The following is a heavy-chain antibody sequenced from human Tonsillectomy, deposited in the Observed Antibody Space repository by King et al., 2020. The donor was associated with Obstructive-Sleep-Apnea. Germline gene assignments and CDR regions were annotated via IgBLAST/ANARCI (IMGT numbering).Heavy chain of an antibody. CDR3: ASTPPPVSYDSSGYYYYHDY. J-gene: IGHJ4*02. D-gene: IGHD3-22*01. Sequence: VQLVESGAEVKKPGSSVKVSCKASGGTFSSYAISWVRQAPGQGLEWMGGIIPILGIANYAQKFQGRVTITADKSTSTAYMELSSLRSEDTAVYNCASTPPPVSYDSSGYYYYHDYWGQGTLVTVSS. CDR2: IIPILGIA. CDR1: GGTFSSYA. V-gene: IGHV1-69*10.